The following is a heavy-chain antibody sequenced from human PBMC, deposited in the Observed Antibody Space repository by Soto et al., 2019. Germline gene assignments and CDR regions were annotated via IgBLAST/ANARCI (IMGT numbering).Heavy chain of an antibody. CDR2: IDPSDSYT. V-gene: IGHV5-10-1*01. Sequence: GESLKISCKGSGYSFTSYCISWVRQMPGKGLEWMGRIDPSDSYTNYSPSFQGHVTISADKSISTAYLQWSSLKASDTAMYYCNGGHTSMANDYWGQGTLVTVS. CDR3: NGGHTSMANDY. CDR1: GYSFTSYC. D-gene: IGHD5-18*01. J-gene: IGHJ4*02.